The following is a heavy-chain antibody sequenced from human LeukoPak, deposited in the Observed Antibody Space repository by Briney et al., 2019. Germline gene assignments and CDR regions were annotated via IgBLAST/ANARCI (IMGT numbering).Heavy chain of an antibody. D-gene: IGHD3-10*01. CDR3: ARAGGVDYYGSGSYVFDY. CDR2: INPNSGDT. V-gene: IGHV1-2*02. J-gene: IGHJ4*02. CDR1: AYTFTGYF. Sequence: ASVKVSCKASAYTFTGYFMHWVRQAPGQGLEWMGWINPNSGDTNYAQKFQGRVTMTSDTSISTAYMDLSRLSSDDTAVYYCARAGGVDYYGSGSYVFDYWGQGTLVTVSS.